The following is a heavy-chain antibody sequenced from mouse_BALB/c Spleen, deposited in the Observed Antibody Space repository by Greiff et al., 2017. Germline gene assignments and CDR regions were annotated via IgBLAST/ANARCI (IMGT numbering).Heavy chain of an antibody. CDR3: ASVYDGLYYYAMDY. Sequence: LVESGPELVKPGASVKMSCKASGYTFTSYVMHWVKQKPGQGLEWIGYINPYNDGTKYNEKFQGKATLTSDKSSSTAYMELSSLTSEDSAVYYCASVYDGLYYYAMDYWGQGTSVTVSS. D-gene: IGHD2-3*01. J-gene: IGHJ4*01. V-gene: IGHV1-14*01. CDR2: INPYNDGT. CDR1: GYTFTSYV.